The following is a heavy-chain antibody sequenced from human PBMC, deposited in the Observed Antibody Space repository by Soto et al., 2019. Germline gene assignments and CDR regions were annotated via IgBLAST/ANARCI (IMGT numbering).Heavy chain of an antibody. J-gene: IGHJ6*02. Sequence: PSETLSLTCTVSGGSISSYYWRCVRQPPGKGLEWIGYIYYSGSTNYNPSLKSRVTISVDTSKNQFSLKLSSVTAADTAVYYCARDRGLGYGGNSKALRNYYYYYGMDVWGQGTTVTVSS. D-gene: IGHD2-21*02. CDR2: IYYSGST. CDR1: GGSISSYY. V-gene: IGHV4-59*01. CDR3: ARDRGLGYGGNSKALRNYYYYYGMDV.